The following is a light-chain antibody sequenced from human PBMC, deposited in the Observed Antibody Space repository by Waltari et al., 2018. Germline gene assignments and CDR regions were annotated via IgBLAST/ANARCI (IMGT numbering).Light chain of an antibody. CDR3: QHYVRLPAT. CDR1: QSVSRA. Sequence: ELVLPQSTRRLSSSPGERVTLPCRASQSVSRALAWYQQKPGQAPRHLIFGASNRATGIPDRFSGSGSETDFSLTISRLEPEDFAVYYCQHYVRLPATFGRGTKVEIK. J-gene: IGKJ1*01. CDR2: GAS. V-gene: IGKV3-20*01.